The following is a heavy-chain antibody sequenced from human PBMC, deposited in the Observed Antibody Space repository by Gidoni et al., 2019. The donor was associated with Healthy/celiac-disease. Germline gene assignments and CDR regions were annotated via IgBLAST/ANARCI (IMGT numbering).Heavy chain of an antibody. CDR1: GGSFSGYY. V-gene: IGHV4-34*01. J-gene: IGHJ6*02. Sequence: QVQLQQWGAGLLTPSETLSLTCAVSGGSFSGYYWSWIRQPPGKGLEWIGEINHSGSTNYNPSLKSRVTISVDTSKNQFSLKLSSVTAADTAVYYCARGRIEYSSSFYYYYGMDVWGQGTTVTVSS. CDR3: ARGRIEYSSSFYYYYGMDV. CDR2: INHSGST. D-gene: IGHD6-6*01.